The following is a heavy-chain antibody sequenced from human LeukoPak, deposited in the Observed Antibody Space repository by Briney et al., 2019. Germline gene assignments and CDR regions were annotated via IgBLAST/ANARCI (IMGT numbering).Heavy chain of an antibody. D-gene: IGHD2-21*01. CDR2: IKQGGSAK. Sequence: GGSLRLYCSASGFIFSSDWMKWVRQAPGKGLEWVATIKQGGSAKYYVDSVKGRFPISRDNAQKTLYLEMNTLRAEPTAVYYCATGEGHWGQGTLVTVSS. J-gene: IGHJ4*02. CDR3: ATGEGH. CDR1: GFIFSSDW. V-gene: IGHV3-7*01.